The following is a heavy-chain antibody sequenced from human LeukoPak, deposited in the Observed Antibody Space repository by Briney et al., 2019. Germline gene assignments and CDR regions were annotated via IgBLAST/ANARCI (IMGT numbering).Heavy chain of an antibody. J-gene: IGHJ5*02. Sequence: GGSLRLSCAASGFAFSDFSMSWVRQAPGQGLEWVSSISLSSTYINYADSLRGRFTVSRDNARNSLYLQIVSLRGEDTAMYYCARDSGAHYSASGRSRGGWFDPWGQGILVTVSS. D-gene: IGHD3-10*01. V-gene: IGHV3-21*01. CDR3: ARDSGAHYSASGRSRGGWFDP. CDR2: ISLSSTYI. CDR1: GFAFSDFS.